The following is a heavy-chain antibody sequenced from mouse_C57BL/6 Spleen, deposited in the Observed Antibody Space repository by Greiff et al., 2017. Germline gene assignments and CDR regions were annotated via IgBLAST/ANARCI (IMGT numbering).Heavy chain of an antibody. D-gene: IGHD2-4*01. CDR2: IYPSDGYT. J-gene: IGHJ1*03. V-gene: IGHV1-50*01. CDR3: ARRGDYDVVYWYFDV. CDR1: GYTFTSYW. Sequence: VQLQQPGAELVKPGASVKLSCKASGYTFTSYWMQWVKQRPGQGLEWIGEIYPSDGYTNYNQKFKGKATLTVDTSSSTAYMQLSSLTSEDSAVYYCARRGDYDVVYWYFDVWGTGTTVTVSS.